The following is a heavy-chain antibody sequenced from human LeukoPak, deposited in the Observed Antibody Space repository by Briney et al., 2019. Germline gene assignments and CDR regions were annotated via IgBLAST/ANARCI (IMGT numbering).Heavy chain of an antibody. Sequence: SETLSLTCTVSGGSISSGGYYWSWIRQHPGKGLEWIGYIYYSGSTYYNPSLKSRVTISVDTSRNQFSLKLSSVTAADTAVYYCARDRNCSGGSCYDNWFDPWGQGTLVTVSS. J-gene: IGHJ5*02. CDR3: ARDRNCSGGSCYDNWFDP. D-gene: IGHD2-15*01. V-gene: IGHV4-31*03. CDR2: IYYSGST. CDR1: GGSISSGGYY.